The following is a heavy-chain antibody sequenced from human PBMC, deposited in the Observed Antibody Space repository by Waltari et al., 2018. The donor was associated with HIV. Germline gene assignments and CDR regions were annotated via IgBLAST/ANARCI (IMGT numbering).Heavy chain of an antibody. J-gene: IGHJ4*02. CDR2: ISGSVGST. V-gene: IGHV3-23*01. CDR3: ANKQYGSGMGY. D-gene: IGHD3-10*01. Sequence: EVQLLESGGGLVQPGGSLRLSCAASGFTFSSYAMSWVRQAPGEGVEWVSAISGSVGSTYSADSVKGRFTISRDNSKNTLYLQMNSLRAEDTAVYYCANKQYGSGMGYWGQGTLVTVSS. CDR1: GFTFSSYA.